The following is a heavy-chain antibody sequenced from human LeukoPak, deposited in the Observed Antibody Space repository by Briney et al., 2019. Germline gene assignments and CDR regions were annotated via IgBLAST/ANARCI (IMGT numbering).Heavy chain of an antibody. CDR1: GFTVSSSY. V-gene: IGHV3-74*01. CDR3: VRGRGYTSSVDY. J-gene: IGHJ4*02. D-gene: IGHD6-13*01. Sequence: GGSLRLSCATSGFTVSSSYLSWVRQAPGKGLVWVSRINSDGSSTSYADSVKGRFTISRDNAKNTLYLQMNSLRAEDTAMYFCVRGRGYTSSVDYWGQGTLVTVSS. CDR2: INSDGSST.